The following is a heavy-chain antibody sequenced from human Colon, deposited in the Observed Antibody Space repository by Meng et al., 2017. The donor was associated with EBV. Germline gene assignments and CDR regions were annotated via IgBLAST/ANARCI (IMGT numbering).Heavy chain of an antibody. Sequence: SGPRVVTHTHTLILLCGVFRVLISADAYYWSWIRHAPGKGLEWIGWFSYNGITYYTPSLKSRVIISVDTSKNQSSLKLHSVTVADTAVYYCATGRGYETYLQHWGQGTLVTVSS. D-gene: IGHD5-12*01. J-gene: IGHJ1*01. CDR1: RVLISADAYY. V-gene: IGHV4-30-4*01. CDR3: ATGRGYETYLQH. CDR2: FSYNGIT.